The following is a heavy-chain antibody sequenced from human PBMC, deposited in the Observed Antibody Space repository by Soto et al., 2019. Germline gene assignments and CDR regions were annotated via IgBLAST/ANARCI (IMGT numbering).Heavy chain of an antibody. V-gene: IGHV1-18*01. D-gene: IGHD4-17*01. J-gene: IGHJ4*02. CDR2: ISAYNGNT. CDR1: GYTFTSYG. Sequence: ASVKVSCKASGYTFTSYGISWVRQAPGQGLEWMGWISAYNGNTNYAQKLQGRVTMTTDTSTSTAYMELRSLRSDDTAVYYCASSWGEYGDYDFDYWGQGTLVTVSS. CDR3: ASSWGEYGDYDFDY.